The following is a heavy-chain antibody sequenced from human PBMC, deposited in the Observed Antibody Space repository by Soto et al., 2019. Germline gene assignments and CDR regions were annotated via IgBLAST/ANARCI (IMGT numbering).Heavy chain of an antibody. D-gene: IGHD6-13*01. Sequence: SETLSLTCAVYGGSFSGYYWTWIRQAPGKGLEWIGEINHSGSTNYNPSLKNRVITSVDTSKNQFSLSLNSVTAADTAVYFCARWTAGGTSSYYYYYYMDVWGKGTPVTVSS. CDR1: GGSFSGYY. J-gene: IGHJ6*03. CDR2: INHSGST. CDR3: ARWTAGGTSSYYYYYYMDV. V-gene: IGHV4-34*01.